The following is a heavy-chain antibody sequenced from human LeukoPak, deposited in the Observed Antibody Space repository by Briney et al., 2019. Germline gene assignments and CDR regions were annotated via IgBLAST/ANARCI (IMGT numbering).Heavy chain of an antibody. Sequence: GGSLRLSCAASGFTFSSYWMHWVRQAPGKGVVWVSRVRGDGGSTSYADSVKGRFTISRDNAKNTLYLQMNSLRAEDTAVYYCARGRGSSGWYVDYWGQGTLVTVSS. D-gene: IGHD6-19*01. V-gene: IGHV3-74*01. J-gene: IGHJ4*02. CDR1: GFTFSSYW. CDR3: ARGRGSSGWYVDY. CDR2: VRGDGGST.